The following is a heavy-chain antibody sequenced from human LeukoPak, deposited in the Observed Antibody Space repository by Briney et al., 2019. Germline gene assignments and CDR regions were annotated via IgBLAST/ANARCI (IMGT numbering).Heavy chain of an antibody. J-gene: IGHJ4*02. CDR2: ISYDGSNK. CDR1: GFTFSSYA. V-gene: IGHV3-30-3*01. CDR3: ARDCKEYCSSTSCYISFFDY. D-gene: IGHD2-2*02. Sequence: GGSLRLSCAASGFTFSSYAMHWVRQAPGKGLEWVAVISYDGSNKCYADSVKGRFTISRDNSKNSLYLQMNSLRAEDTAVYYCARDCKEYCSSTSCYISFFDYWGQGTLVTVSS.